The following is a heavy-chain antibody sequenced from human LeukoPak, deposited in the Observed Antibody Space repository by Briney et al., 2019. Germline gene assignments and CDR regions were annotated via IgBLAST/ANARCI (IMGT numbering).Heavy chain of an antibody. J-gene: IGHJ4*02. D-gene: IGHD3-3*01. CDR1: GFTFSSYG. CDR3: AKVGGVVIPGSY. CDR2: ISYDGSNK. V-gene: IGHV3-30*18. Sequence: GGSLRLSCAASGFTFSSYGMHWVRQAPGKGLEWVAVISYDGSNKYYADSVKGRFTISRDNSKNTLFLQMNSLRADDTAVYFCAKVGGVVIPGSYWGQGTLVTISS.